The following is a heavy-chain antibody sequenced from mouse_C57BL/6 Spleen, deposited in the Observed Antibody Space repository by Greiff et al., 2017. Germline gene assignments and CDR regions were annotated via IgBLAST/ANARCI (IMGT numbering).Heavy chain of an antibody. CDR2: IDPSDSET. CDR1: GYTFTSYW. J-gene: IGHJ3*01. V-gene: IGHV1-52*01. Sequence: QVQLKQPGAELVRPGSSVKLSCKASGYTFTSYWMHWVKQRPIQGLEWIGNIDPSDSETHYNQKFKDKATLTVDKSSSTAYMQLSSLTSEDSAVYYCAIRYYYGSSLFAYWGQGTLVTVSA. D-gene: IGHD1-1*01. CDR3: AIRYYYGSSLFAY.